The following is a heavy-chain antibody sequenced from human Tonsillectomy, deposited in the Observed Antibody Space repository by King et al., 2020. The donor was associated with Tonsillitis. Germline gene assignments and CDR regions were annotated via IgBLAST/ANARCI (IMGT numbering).Heavy chain of an antibody. CDR2: INHSGST. V-gene: IGHV4-34*01. CDR3: ARFLYYYGSGRFDP. J-gene: IGHJ5*02. D-gene: IGHD3-10*01. Sequence: HVQLQQWGAGLLKPSETLSLTCAVYGGSFSGYYWSWIRQPPGKGLEWIGEINHSGSTNYNPSLKSRVTISVDTSKNQFSLKLSSLTAADTAVYYCARFLYYYGSGRFDPWGQGTLVTVSS. CDR1: GGSFSGYY.